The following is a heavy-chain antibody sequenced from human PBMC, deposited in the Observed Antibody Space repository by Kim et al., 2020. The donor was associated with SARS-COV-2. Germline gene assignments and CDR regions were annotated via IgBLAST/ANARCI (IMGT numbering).Heavy chain of an antibody. D-gene: IGHD3-22*01. CDR3: AIVRGDDSSGYYEVVGYFQH. Sequence: GGSLRLSCAASGFTFSSYGMHWVRQAPGKGLEWVAVISYDGSNKYYADSVKGRFTISRDNSKNTLYLQMNSLRAEDTAVYYCAIVRGDDSSGYYEVVGYFQHWGQGTLVTVSS. CDR1: GFTFSSYG. CDR2: ISYDGSNK. V-gene: IGHV3-30*03. J-gene: IGHJ1*01.